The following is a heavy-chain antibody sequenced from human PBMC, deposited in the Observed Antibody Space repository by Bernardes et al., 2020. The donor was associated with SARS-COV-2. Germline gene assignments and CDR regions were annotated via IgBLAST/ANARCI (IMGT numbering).Heavy chain of an antibody. D-gene: IGHD6-19*01. CDR1: GYSFTSFA. CDR2: INTKTGKP. Sequence: ASVKVSCKASGYSFTSFAMHWVRQAPGQGLEWMGWINTKTGKPTYAQGLTGRFVFSLDTSVSTAYLQISSLKAEDTAVYYCASDNDGSSGRTGYWGQGTLVTVSS. CDR3: ASDNDGSSGRTGY. V-gene: IGHV7-4-1*02. J-gene: IGHJ4*02.